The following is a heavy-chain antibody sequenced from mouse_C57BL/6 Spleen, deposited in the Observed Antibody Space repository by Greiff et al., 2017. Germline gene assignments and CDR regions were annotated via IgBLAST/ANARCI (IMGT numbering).Heavy chain of an antibody. CDR2: IHPSDSDT. CDR3: AIGGDYERHMGY. CDR1: GYTFTSYW. J-gene: IGHJ4*01. Sequence: QVQLQQPGAELVKPGASVKVSCKASGYTFTSYWMHWVKQRPGQGLEWIGRIHPSDSDTNYNQKFKGKATLTVDKSSSTAYMQLSCLTSEDSAVYYWAIGGDYERHMGYWGQGTSVTVSS. D-gene: IGHD2-4*01. V-gene: IGHV1-74*01.